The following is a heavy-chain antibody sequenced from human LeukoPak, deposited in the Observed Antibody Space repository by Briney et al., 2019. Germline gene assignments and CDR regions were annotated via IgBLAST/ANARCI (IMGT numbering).Heavy chain of an antibody. CDR2: INPSGGST. V-gene: IGHV1-46*01. CDR3: ARSYYYGSGSYYISGAHYYYYYMDV. D-gene: IGHD3-10*01. CDR1: GYTFTSYY. J-gene: IGHJ6*03. Sequence: ASVKVSCKASGYTFTSYYMHWVRQAPGQGLEWMGIINPSGGSTSYAQKFQGRVTMTRDTSISTAYMELSRLRSDDTAVYYCARSYYYGSGSYYISGAHYYYYYMDVWGKGTTVTVSS.